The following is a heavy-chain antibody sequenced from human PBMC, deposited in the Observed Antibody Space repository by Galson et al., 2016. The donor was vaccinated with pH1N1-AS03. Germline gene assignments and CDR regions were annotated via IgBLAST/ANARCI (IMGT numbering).Heavy chain of an antibody. Sequence: SVKVSCKASGYTFPNFGMSWVRQAPGQGLEWMGWISPYNGNTQYAQRLEGRVTMTTDTSTNTAYLELRSLTYDDTAVYYCARDAPFDPWGHGTLVIVSS. J-gene: IGHJ5*02. V-gene: IGHV1-18*04. CDR2: ISPYNGNT. CDR1: GYTFPNFG. CDR3: ARDAPFDP.